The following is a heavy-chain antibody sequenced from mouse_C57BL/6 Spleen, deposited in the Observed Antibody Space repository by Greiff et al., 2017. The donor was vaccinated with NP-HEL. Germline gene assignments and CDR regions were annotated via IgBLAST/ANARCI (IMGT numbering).Heavy chain of an antibody. V-gene: IGHV1-54*01. CDR3: ARGYSNPFAY. J-gene: IGHJ3*01. CDR2: INPGSGGT. Sequence: QVQLQQSGAELVRPGTSVKVSCKASGYAFTNYLIEWVKQRPGQGLEWIGVINPGSGGTNYNEKFKGKATLTADKSSSTAYMQLSSLTSEDSAVYFCARGYSNPFAYWGQGTLVTVSA. D-gene: IGHD2-5*01. CDR1: GYAFTNYL.